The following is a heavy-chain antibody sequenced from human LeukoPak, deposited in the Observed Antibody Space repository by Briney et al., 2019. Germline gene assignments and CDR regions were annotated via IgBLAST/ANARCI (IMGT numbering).Heavy chain of an antibody. J-gene: IGHJ6*03. Sequence: PGRSLRLSCAASGFSFSNSGMHWIRQAPGKGLEWVSYISSSGSTIYYADSVKGRFTISRDNAKNSLYLQMNSLRAEDTAVYYCARGSNYGTGYYYYYYMDVWGKGTTVTVSS. CDR1: GFSFSNSG. D-gene: IGHD4-11*01. CDR2: ISSSGSTI. CDR3: ARGSNYGTGYYYYYYMDV. V-gene: IGHV3-11*01.